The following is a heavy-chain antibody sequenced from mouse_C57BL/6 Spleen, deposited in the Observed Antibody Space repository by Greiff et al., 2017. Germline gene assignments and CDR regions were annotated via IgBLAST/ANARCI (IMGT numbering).Heavy chain of an antibody. CDR1: GFSLTSYG. CDR2: IWRGGST. J-gene: IGHJ2*01. D-gene: IGHD3-2*02. V-gene: IGHV2-5*01. Sequence: VKLQQSGPGLVQPSQSLSITCTVSGFSLTSYGVHWVRQSPGKGLEWLGVIWRGGSTDYNAAFMSRLSITKDNSKSQVFFKMNSLQADDTAIYYCARLGSGYGGQGFDYWGQGTTLTVSS. CDR3: ARLGSGYGGQGFDY.